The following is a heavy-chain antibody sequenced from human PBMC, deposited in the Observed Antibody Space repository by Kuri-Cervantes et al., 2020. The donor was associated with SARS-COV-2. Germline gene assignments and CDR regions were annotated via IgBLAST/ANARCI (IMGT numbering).Heavy chain of an antibody. CDR3: ARLGYGGNPDY. J-gene: IGHJ4*02. CDR2: IFYTGIT. CDR1: RGSISSPGYY. Sequence: SETLSLTCTVSRGSISSPGYYWGWIRQAPGKGLEWIGSIFYTGITFYNPSLKSRVTISVDTSKNQFSLKLSSVTAADTAVYYCARLGYGGNPDYWGQGTLVTVSS. D-gene: IGHD4-23*01. V-gene: IGHV4-39*01.